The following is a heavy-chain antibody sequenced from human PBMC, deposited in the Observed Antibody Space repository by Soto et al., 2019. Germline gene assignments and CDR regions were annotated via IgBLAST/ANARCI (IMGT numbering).Heavy chain of an antibody. CDR3: AKDRLGGGLDY. D-gene: IGHD3-16*01. CDR1: GFIFSNYA. Sequence: EVQLLQSGGGLVQPGGSLRLSCAASGFIFSNYAMNWVRQAPGKGLEWVSIVTSRGDTTYYADSVKGRFTISRDNSKNTLYLQVNSLTAEGTAVDYCAKDRLGGGLDYWGQGTLVSVSS. J-gene: IGHJ4*02. CDR2: VTSRGDTT. V-gene: IGHV3-23*01.